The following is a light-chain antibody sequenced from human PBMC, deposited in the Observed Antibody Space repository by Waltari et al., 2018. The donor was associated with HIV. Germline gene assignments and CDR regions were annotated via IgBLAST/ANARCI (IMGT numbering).Light chain of an antibody. V-gene: IGLV3-25*03. CDR1: ALSNQH. Sequence: SYELTQPPSVSVSPGQTARITCFGAALSNQHAHWYQQTSGQAPILVIFKDSERPSGIPERFSGSSSGTTVTLTISGVQAEDEADYYCQSVDTSGTWVFGGGTKLTVL. J-gene: IGLJ3*02. CDR3: QSVDTSGTWV. CDR2: KDS.